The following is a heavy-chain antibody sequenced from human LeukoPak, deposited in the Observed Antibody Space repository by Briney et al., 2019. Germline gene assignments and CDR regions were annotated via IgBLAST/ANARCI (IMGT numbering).Heavy chain of an antibody. CDR3: ARGTYGSGSYFE. CDR1: GGSISSGGYY. J-gene: IGHJ4*02. D-gene: IGHD3-10*01. Sequence: PSETLSLTCTVSGGSISSGGYYWSWIRQHPGRGLEWIGYIYYSGSTYYNPSLKSRVTISVDTSKNQFSLKLSSVTAADTAVYYCARGTYGSGSYFEWGQGTLVTVSS. CDR2: IYYSGST. V-gene: IGHV4-31*03.